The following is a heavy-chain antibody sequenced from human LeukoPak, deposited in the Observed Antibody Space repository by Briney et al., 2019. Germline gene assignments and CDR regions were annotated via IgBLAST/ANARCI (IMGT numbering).Heavy chain of an antibody. V-gene: IGHV3-23*01. CDR1: GFTFSSYA. CDR3: AKDLGYSGYGGDAFDI. J-gene: IGHJ3*02. CDR2: ISGSGGST. Sequence: GGSLRLSCAASGFTFSSYAMSWVRQAPGKGLEWVSAISGSGGSTYYADSVKGRFTISRDNSKNTLYLQMNSLRAEDTAVYYCAKDLGYSGYGGDAFDIWGQGTMVTVSS. D-gene: IGHD5-12*01.